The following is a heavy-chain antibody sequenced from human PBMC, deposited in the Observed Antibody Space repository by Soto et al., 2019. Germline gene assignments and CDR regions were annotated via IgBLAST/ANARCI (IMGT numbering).Heavy chain of an antibody. CDR1: GFTFSTYG. J-gene: IGHJ3*02. CDR3: AKEFQWELHAFDI. D-gene: IGHD1-26*01. Sequence: LRLSCAASGFTFSTYGMHWVRQAPGKGLEWVAVMGNDGITTFYADSVKGRFTISRDNSKNTLFLQMNSLRADDTAVYYCAKEFQWELHAFDIRGQGTMVTVSS. CDR2: MGNDGITT. V-gene: IGHV3-30*02.